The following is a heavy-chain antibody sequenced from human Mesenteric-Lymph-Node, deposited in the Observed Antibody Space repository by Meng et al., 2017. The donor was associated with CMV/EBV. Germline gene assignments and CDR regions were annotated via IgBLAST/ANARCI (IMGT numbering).Heavy chain of an antibody. J-gene: IGHJ4*02. CDR1: YTFTSYG. Sequence: YTFTSYGISWVRQAPGQGLEWMGWISAYNGNTNYAQKLQGRVTMTTDTSTSTAYMELRSLRSDDTAVYYCARDSQTMVRGVIMNSLGYWGQGTLVTVSS. CDR3: ARDSQTMVRGVIMNSLGY. D-gene: IGHD3-10*01. CDR2: ISAYNGNT. V-gene: IGHV1-18*01.